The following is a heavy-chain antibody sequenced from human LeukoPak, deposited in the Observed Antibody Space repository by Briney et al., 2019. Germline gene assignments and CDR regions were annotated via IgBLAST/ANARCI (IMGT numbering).Heavy chain of an antibody. CDR1: GGSFSGYY. CDR3: ARGRGEGYDSLTGPWFDP. Sequence: PSETLSLTCAVYGGSFSGYYWSWVRQPPGKGLEWSGEINHSGSTNYNPSLKSRVTISVDTSKKKFSLKLSSVTAGDTAVYHCARGRGEGYDSLTGPWFDPWGQGTLVTVSS. CDR2: INHSGST. D-gene: IGHD3-9*01. J-gene: IGHJ5*02. V-gene: IGHV4-34*01.